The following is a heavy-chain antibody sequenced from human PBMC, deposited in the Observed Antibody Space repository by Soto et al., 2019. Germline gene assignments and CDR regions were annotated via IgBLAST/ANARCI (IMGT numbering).Heavy chain of an antibody. CDR3: ATSWDSVTRRSKRYLVF. CDR1: GYTLTELS. J-gene: IGHJ4*02. D-gene: IGHD4-17*01. V-gene: IGHV1-24*01. Sequence: ASVKVSCKVSGYTLTELSMHWVRQAPGKGLEWMGGFDPEDGETIYAQKFQGRVTMTEDTSTDTAYMELSSLRSEDTAVYYCATSWDSVTRRSKRYLVFWCQAPLGSRSS. CDR2: FDPEDGET.